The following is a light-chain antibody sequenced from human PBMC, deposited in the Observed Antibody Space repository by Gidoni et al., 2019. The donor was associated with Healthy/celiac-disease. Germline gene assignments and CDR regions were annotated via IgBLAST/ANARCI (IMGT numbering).Light chain of an antibody. Sequence: AIQMTQSPSSLSASVGDRVTITCRASQGIRNDLGWYQQKPGKAPKLRIYAASSLQSVVPSRFSGSGSGTDFTLTISSLQPEDFATYYCLQDYNYPRTFGQGTKVEIK. CDR1: QGIRND. J-gene: IGKJ1*01. CDR2: AAS. V-gene: IGKV1-6*01. CDR3: LQDYNYPRT.